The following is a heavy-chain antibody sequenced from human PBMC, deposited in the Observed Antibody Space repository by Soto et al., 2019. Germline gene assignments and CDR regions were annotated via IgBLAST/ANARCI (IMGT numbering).Heavy chain of an antibody. Sequence: PGGSLRLSCAASGFTFGGYAMNWVRQAPGKGLEWVSSISDSGGSTYYADSVKGRLTISRDNSKGTVYLQMNSLTADDTAVYYCAKGAYVGKYYPHFDNWGQGTLVTVSS. CDR1: GFTFGGYA. V-gene: IGHV3-23*01. CDR2: ISDSGGST. CDR3: AKGAYVGKYYPHFDN. D-gene: IGHD1-26*01. J-gene: IGHJ4*02.